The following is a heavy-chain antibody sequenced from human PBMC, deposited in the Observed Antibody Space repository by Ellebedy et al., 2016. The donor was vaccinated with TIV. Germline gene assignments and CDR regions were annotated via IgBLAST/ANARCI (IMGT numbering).Heavy chain of an antibody. CDR1: GGTFSNYA. J-gene: IGHJ4*02. CDR3: ARVKGYCSTASCLYFAY. CDR2: IIPIFGTA. V-gene: IGHV1-69*13. Sequence: AASVKVSCKASGGTFSNYAISWVRQAPGQGLEWMGGIIPIFGTAKFAQTFQGRVTLTADESTRTAYMELSSLKSEDTAVYYCARVKGYCSTASCLYFAYWGQGTLVTVSS. D-gene: IGHD2-2*01.